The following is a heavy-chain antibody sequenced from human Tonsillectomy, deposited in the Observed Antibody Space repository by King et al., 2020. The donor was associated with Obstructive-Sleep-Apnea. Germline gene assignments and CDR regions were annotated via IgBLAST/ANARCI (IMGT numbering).Heavy chain of an antibody. J-gene: IGHJ4*02. CDR2: IYYSGST. D-gene: IGHD1-26*01. Sequence: QLQESGPGLVKPSETLSLTCTVSGGSISNYYWSWIRQPPGKGLEWIGYIYYSGSTHSNPSLQSRVTISVDTSKNQFSLKLSSVTAADTAVFYCARHRSGSYYIFDYWGQGTLVTVSS. CDR1: GGSISNYY. CDR3: ARHRSGSYYIFDY. V-gene: IGHV4-59*08.